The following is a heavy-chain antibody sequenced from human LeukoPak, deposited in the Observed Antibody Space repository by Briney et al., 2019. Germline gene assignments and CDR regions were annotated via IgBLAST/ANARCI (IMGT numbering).Heavy chain of an antibody. CDR2: ISSSGSTI. CDR1: GFTFSSYE. V-gene: IGHV3-48*03. D-gene: IGHD2-15*01. CDR3: AKGECSGGSCYFFDY. Sequence: GGSLRLSCAAAGFTFSSYEMNWVRQAPGKGREGGSYISSSGSTIYYADSVKGRFTMDRDKCKNNLYMQIDRQRAEDTAVYYCAKGECSGGSCYFFDYWGQGTLVTVSS. J-gene: IGHJ4*02.